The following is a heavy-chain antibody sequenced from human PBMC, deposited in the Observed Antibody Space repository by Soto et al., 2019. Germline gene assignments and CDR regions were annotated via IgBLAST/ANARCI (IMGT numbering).Heavy chain of an antibody. V-gene: IGHV1-46*01. CDR2: INPSGGST. CDR3: ARERYYYDSSGYQGPFDY. Sequence: GASVKVSCKASGYTFTSYYMHWVRQAPGQGLEWMGIINPSGGSTSYAQKFQGRVTMTRDTSTSTVYMELSSLRSEDTAVYYCARERYYYDSSGYQGPFDYWGQGALVTVSS. J-gene: IGHJ4*02. CDR1: GYTFTSYY. D-gene: IGHD3-22*01.